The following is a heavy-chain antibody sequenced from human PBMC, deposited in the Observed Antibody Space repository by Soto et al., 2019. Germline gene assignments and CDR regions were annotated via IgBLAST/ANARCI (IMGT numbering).Heavy chain of an antibody. CDR1: GFSFSDYP. D-gene: IGHD3-22*01. CDR3: ARESWYSDSSGNYYSNYFDS. J-gene: IGHJ4*02. V-gene: IGHV3-30*04. Sequence: QVQLVESGGGVVQPGRSLSLSCAASGFSFSDYPMHWVRQAPGKGLEWVASISSTGMKEYYGDSVKGRLTISRDTSKNTLYLQMSSLRAEDTAVYYWARESWYSDSSGNYYSNYFDSWGQGTLVTVSS. CDR2: ISSTGMKE.